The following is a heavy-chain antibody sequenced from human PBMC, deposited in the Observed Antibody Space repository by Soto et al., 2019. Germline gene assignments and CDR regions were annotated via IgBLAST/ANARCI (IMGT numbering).Heavy chain of an antibody. CDR3: AKDFEYSYGYDAFHI. V-gene: IGHV3-23*01. CDR1: GFTFSTYA. J-gene: IGHJ3*02. CDR2: ISGSGYST. Sequence: GGALRLSCAASGFTFSTYAMSWVRQAPGKGLGWVSAISGSGYSTYYADSVKGRFTISRDNSENTLYLQMNSLRAEDTAVYYCAKDFEYSYGYDAFHIWGQGT. D-gene: IGHD5-18*01.